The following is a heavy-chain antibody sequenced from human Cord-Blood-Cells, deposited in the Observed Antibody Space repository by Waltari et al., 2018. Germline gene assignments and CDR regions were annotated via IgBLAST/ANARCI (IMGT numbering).Heavy chain of an antibody. Sequence: QVQLVQSGAEVKKPGSSVTVSCKASGGTFSSYALSWVRQAPGPGLEWMGGIIPIFGTANYAQKVQGRATSTADKSTSTAYMELSSLRSEDTAGYYCARGLVVPAAMPRADEYFQHWGQGTLVTVSS. D-gene: IGHD2-2*01. CDR2: IIPIFGTA. J-gene: IGHJ1*01. CDR1: GGTFSSYA. V-gene: IGHV1-69*06. CDR3: ARGLVVPAAMPRADEYFQH.